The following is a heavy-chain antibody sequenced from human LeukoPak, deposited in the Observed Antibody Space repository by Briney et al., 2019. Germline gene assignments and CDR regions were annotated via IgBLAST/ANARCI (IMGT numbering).Heavy chain of an antibody. CDR3: AADLLGAAAYY. D-gene: IGHD6-13*01. J-gene: IGHJ4*02. CDR1: GFTFTSSA. CDR2: IVVGSGNT. V-gene: IGHV1-58*01. Sequence: SVKVSCKASGFTFTSSAVQWVRQARGQRLEWIGWIVVGSGNTHYAQNFQERVTITRDMSTSTAYMELSSLRSGDTAIYYCAADLLGAAAYYWGQGTLVTVSS.